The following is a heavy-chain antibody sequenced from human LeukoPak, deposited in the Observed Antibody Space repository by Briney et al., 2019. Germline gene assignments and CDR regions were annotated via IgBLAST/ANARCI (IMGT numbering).Heavy chain of an antibody. Sequence: ASVKVSCKASGFTFTSSAMQWVRQARGQRLEWIGWIVVGSGNTNYAQKFQERVTITRDMSTSTAYMELSSLRSEDTAVYYCAADRRDGYRNYYYYYDVDVWAKGPRSPSP. V-gene: IGHV1-58*02. CDR2: IVVGSGNT. D-gene: IGHD5-24*01. J-gene: IGHJ6*03. CDR3: AADRRDGYRNYYYYYDVDV. CDR1: GFTFTSSA.